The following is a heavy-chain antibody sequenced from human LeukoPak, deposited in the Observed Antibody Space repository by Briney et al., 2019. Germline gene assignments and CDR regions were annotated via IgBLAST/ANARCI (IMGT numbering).Heavy chain of an antibody. D-gene: IGHD6-13*01. J-gene: IGHJ4*02. CDR1: GASFSSSTYY. CDR2: IYYSGST. Sequence: SETLSLTCTVSGASFSSSTYYWGWIRQPPGKGLEWIGSIYYSGSTYYNPSLKSRVTMSVDTSKNQFSLKLSAVTAADTAVYYCARHAGGISATGTRPFDYWGQGTLVTVSS. V-gene: IGHV4-39*01. CDR3: ARHAGGISATGTRPFDY.